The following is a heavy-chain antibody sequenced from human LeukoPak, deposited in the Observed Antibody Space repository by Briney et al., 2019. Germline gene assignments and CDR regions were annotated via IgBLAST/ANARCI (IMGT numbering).Heavy chain of an antibody. CDR3: ARDRFVLTTGAVFEI. CDR2: IYSGGST. D-gene: IGHD1-1*01. CDR1: DGSISTHY. J-gene: IGHJ3*02. Sequence: SETLSLTCTVSDGSISTHYWSWIRQSAGKGLEWIGRIYSGGSTNYNPSLQSRVTMSVDTSKNQFSLKMNSVTAADTAVYYCARDRFVLTTGAVFEIWGQGTTVTVS. V-gene: IGHV4-4*07.